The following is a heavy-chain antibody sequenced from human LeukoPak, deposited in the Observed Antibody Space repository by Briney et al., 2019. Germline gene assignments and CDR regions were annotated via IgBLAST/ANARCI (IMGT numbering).Heavy chain of an antibody. CDR2: INPNHGGT. J-gene: IGHJ4*02. D-gene: IGHD6-19*01. CDR3: ARAAVAGTLWNFDY. CDR1: GYSFTDYY. V-gene: IGHV1-2*02. Sequence: ASVKVSCKASGYSFTDYYINWVRQAPGQGLEWMGWINPNHGGTHYAQKFQGRVTMTRDTSISTAYMELSRLRSDDTAVYYCARAAVAGTLWNFDYWGQGTLVTVSS.